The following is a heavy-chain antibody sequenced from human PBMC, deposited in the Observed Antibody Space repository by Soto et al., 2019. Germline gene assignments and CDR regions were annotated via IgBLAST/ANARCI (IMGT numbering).Heavy chain of an antibody. CDR3: AAPYGSGSYSNWFDP. CDR2: VEPEEGET. CDR1: GYTLTALP. V-gene: IGHV1-24*01. D-gene: IGHD3-10*01. Sequence: GASVKVSCKVSGYTLTALPIHLVRQAPGNGLECMGGVEPEEGETIYAQKFQGRVTMTEDTSTDTAYMELSSLRSEDTAVYYCAAPYGSGSYSNWFDPWGQGTLVTVSS. J-gene: IGHJ5*02.